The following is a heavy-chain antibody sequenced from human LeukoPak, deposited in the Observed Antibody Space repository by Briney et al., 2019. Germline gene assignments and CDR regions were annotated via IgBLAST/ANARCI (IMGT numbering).Heavy chain of an antibody. CDR1: GFTFSSYA. Sequence: GRSLRLSCAASGFTFSSYAMHWVRQAPGKGLEWVAVISYDGSNKYYADSVKGRFTISRVNSKNTLYLQMNSLRAEDTAVYYCARDSAQYYYDSSGPFDYWGQGTLVTVSS. V-gene: IGHV3-30-3*01. D-gene: IGHD3-22*01. J-gene: IGHJ4*02. CDR2: ISYDGSNK. CDR3: ARDSAQYYYDSSGPFDY.